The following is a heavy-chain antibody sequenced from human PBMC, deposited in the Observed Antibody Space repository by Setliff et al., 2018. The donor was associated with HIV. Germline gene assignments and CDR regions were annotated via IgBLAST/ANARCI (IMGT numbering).Heavy chain of an antibody. J-gene: IGHJ4*02. CDR2: IKQDGSDM. CDR3: ARRAYCSSTTCFDN. D-gene: IGHD2-2*01. CDR1: GFMFSDYY. Sequence: GGSLRLSCAASGFMFSDYYMSWIRQAPGKGLEWVANIKQDGSDMHYIESVKGRFTISRDNAKNSLYLQMNSLRAEDTAVYYCARRAYCSSTTCFDNWGQGTLVTVSS. V-gene: IGHV3-7*01.